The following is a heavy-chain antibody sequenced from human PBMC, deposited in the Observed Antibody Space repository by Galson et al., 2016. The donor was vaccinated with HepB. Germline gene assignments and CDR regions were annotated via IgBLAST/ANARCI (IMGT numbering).Heavy chain of an antibody. Sequence: SETLSLTCTVSGGSISSYYWSWIRQPPGKGLEWIGYIYYSGSTNYNPSLKSRVTISVDTSKSQFSLKLSSVTAADTAVYYCARHRNTRSVVAAAIMDVWGQGTTVTVSS. J-gene: IGHJ6*02. CDR3: ARHRNTRSVVAAAIMDV. V-gene: IGHV4-59*08. CDR2: IYYSGST. CDR1: GGSISSYY. D-gene: IGHD2-2*02.